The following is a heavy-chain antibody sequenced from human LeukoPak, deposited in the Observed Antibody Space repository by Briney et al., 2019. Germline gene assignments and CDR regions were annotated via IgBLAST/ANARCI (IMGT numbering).Heavy chain of an antibody. CDR1: GFTFSTYG. D-gene: IGHD4-17*01. CDR2: ISGSGGST. Sequence: GGTLRLSCEASGFTFSTYGINWVRQAPGKGLEWVSAISGSGGSTYYADSVKGRFTISRDNSKNTLYLQMNSLRAEDTAVYYCAKTDGDYGHLGYWGQGTLVTVSS. V-gene: IGHV3-23*01. J-gene: IGHJ4*02. CDR3: AKTDGDYGHLGY.